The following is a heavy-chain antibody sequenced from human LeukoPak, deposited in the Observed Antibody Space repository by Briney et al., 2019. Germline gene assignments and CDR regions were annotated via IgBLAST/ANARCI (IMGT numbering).Heavy chain of an antibody. CDR3: ARGGWLPDY. J-gene: IGHJ4*02. D-gene: IGHD3-22*01. CDR2: IKQDGSEK. CDR1: GFTFSRYW. V-gene: IGHV3-7*01. Sequence: GGSLRLSCAASGFTFSRYWMSWVRQAPGKGLEWVANIKQDGSEKYYVDSVKGRFTISRDNAKNSLYLQMNSLRAGDTAVYYCARGGWLPDYWGQGTLVTVSS.